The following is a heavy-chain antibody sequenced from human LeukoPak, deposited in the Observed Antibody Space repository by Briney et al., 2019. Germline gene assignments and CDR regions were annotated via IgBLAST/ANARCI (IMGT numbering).Heavy chain of an antibody. J-gene: IGHJ4*02. V-gene: IGHV3-30*18. D-gene: IGHD5-24*01. CDR3: AKDSVYGDGYNFGLFDY. CDR2: ISYDGSNK. Sequence: PGGSLRLSCAASGFAFNRYIVQWVRQAPGKGLEWVAVISYDGSNKYYADSVKGRFTISRDNSKNTLYLQMNSLRAEDTAVYYCAKDSVYGDGYNFGLFDYWGQGTLVTVSS. CDR1: GFAFNRYI.